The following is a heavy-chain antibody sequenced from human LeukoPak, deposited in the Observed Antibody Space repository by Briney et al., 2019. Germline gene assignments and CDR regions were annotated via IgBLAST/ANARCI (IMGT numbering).Heavy chain of an antibody. CDR1: GFAFSSYW. Sequence: PGGSLRLSCAASGFAFSSYWMSWVRQAPGKGLEWVANIKRDGSDTYYVDSVKGRFTISRDNAKNSLYLQLNSLRAEGTAVYYCARDANYYDSRGENYFNYWGQGTLVTVSS. D-gene: IGHD3-22*01. J-gene: IGHJ4*02. V-gene: IGHV3-7*01. CDR2: IKRDGSDT. CDR3: ARDANYYDSRGENYFNY.